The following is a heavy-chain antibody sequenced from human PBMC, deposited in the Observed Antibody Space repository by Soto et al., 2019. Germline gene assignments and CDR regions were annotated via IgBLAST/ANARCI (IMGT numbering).Heavy chain of an antibody. J-gene: IGHJ4*01. V-gene: IGHV1-18*01. CDR3: SRGTSIPASGDY. CDR1: GYTFTNYG. CDR2: VSAYNGER. D-gene: IGHD6-6*01. Sequence: QVQLVQSGAEVKKPGASVKVSCKASGYTFTNYGINWVRQAPGQGLEWLGWVSAYNGERRYAQRVQARVIMTTDTSTTTAYMELRSLRSADTDVYYCSRGTSIPASGDYWGQGTLVTVSS.